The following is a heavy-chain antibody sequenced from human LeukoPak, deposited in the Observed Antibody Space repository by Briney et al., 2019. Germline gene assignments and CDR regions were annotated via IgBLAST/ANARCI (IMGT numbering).Heavy chain of an antibody. CDR2: ISAYNGNT. CDR1: GYTFTSYG. Sequence: ASVKVSCKASGYTFTSYGISWVRQAPGQGLEWRGWISAYNGNTNYAQKLQGRVTMTTDTSTSTAYMELRSLRSDDTAVYYCARLGRYCSGGSCYEYFQHWGQGTLVTVSS. J-gene: IGHJ1*01. V-gene: IGHV1-18*01. D-gene: IGHD2-15*01. CDR3: ARLGRYCSGGSCYEYFQH.